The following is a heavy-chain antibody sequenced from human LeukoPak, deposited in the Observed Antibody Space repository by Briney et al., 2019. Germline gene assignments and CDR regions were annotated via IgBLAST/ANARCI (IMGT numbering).Heavy chain of an antibody. CDR3: ARGPFSGIVATIFYYYGMDV. CDR1: GFTFSSYS. J-gene: IGHJ6*02. D-gene: IGHD5-12*01. Sequence: GGSLRLSCAASGFTFSSYSMNWVRQAPGKGLEWVSSISSSSSYIYYADSVKGRFTISRDNAKNSLYLQMNSLRAEDTAVYYCARGPFSGIVATIFYYYGMDVWAKGPRSPSP. V-gene: IGHV3-21*01. CDR2: ISSSSSYI.